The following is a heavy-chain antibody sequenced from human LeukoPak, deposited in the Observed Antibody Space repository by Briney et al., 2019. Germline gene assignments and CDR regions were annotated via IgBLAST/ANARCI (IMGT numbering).Heavy chain of an antibody. CDR3: AKGGDGEYYDSSGYYSNTLGN. CDR2: ISGSGGST. D-gene: IGHD3-22*01. V-gene: IGHV3-23*01. Sequence: GGSLRLSCAASGFTFSNYGMSWVRQAPGKGLEWVSGISGSGGSTYYADSVKGRFTISSDNSKNTLYLQMNSLRAEDTPVYYCAKGGDGEYYDSSGYYSNTLGNWGQGILVTVSS. CDR1: GFTFSNYG. J-gene: IGHJ4*02.